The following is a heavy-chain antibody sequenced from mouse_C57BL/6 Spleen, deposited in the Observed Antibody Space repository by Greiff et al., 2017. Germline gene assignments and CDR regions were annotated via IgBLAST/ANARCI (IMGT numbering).Heavy chain of an antibody. V-gene: IGHV5-9*01. J-gene: IGHJ2*01. CDR2: ISGGGGNT. CDR3: ARSSDGYYYFDY. Sequence: EVKLVESGGGLVKPGGSLKLSCAASGFTFSSYTMSWVRQTPEKRLAWVATISGGGGNTYYPDSVKGRFTISRDNAKNTLYLQMSSLRSEDTALYYCARSSDGYYYFDYWGQGTTLTVSS. D-gene: IGHD2-3*01. CDR1: GFTFSSYT.